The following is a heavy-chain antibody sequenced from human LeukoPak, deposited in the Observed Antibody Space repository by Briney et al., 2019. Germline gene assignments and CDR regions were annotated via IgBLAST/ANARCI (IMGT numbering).Heavy chain of an antibody. Sequence: PGGSLRLSCAASGFTFSSYWMHWVRHTPGKGLVWVSRISSDGYSSTYADSVKGRFTISRDNAKNTVYLQMDSLRDEDTGVYYCARGHYGLLYYFDYWGQGALVTVSS. D-gene: IGHD4-17*01. CDR1: GFTFSSYW. V-gene: IGHV3-74*01. CDR2: ISSDGYSS. J-gene: IGHJ4*02. CDR3: ARGHYGLLYYFDY.